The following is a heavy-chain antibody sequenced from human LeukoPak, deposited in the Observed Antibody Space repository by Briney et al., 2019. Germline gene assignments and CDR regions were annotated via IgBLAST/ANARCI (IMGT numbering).Heavy chain of an antibody. Sequence: SETLSLTCTVSGGSISSSSYYWGWIRQPPGKGLEWIGSIYYSGSTYYNPSLKSRVTISVDTSKNQFSLKLSSVTAADTAVYYCARLEAYLVRGVMAPFDYWGQGTLVTVSS. V-gene: IGHV4-39*01. J-gene: IGHJ4*02. CDR1: GGSISSSSYY. D-gene: IGHD3-10*01. CDR2: IYYSGST. CDR3: ARLEAYLVRGVMAPFDY.